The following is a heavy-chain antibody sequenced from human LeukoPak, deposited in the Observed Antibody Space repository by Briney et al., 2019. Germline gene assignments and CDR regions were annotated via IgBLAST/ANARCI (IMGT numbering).Heavy chain of an antibody. CDR1: GGTFSSYA. D-gene: IGHD2-15*01. V-gene: IGHV1-69*04. Sequence: ASVKVSCKASGGTFSSYAISWVRQAPGQGLEWMGRIIPILGIANYAQKFQGRVTITADKSTSTAYMELSSLRSEDTAVYYCARDRLRQNWFDPWGRGTLVTVSS. J-gene: IGHJ5*02. CDR3: ARDRLRQNWFDP. CDR2: IIPILGIA.